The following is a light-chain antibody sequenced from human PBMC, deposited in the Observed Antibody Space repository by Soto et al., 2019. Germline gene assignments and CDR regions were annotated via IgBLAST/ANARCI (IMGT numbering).Light chain of an antibody. V-gene: IGKV1-39*01. J-gene: IGKJ2*01. CDR1: QSITGY. CDR3: PQSYSIPYT. Sequence: DIQMTQSPSSLSASVGDRVTITCRASQSITGYLNWYQQKPVKAPKLLIYASSSLQSGVPSRFSGSGSGTDFTLTISSLHPEDFATYYCPQSYSIPYTFGQGTKLEIK. CDR2: ASS.